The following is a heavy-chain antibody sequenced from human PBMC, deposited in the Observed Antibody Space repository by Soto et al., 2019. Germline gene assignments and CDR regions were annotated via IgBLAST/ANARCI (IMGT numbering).Heavy chain of an antibody. CDR3: XXXXXXXXXAXTFQH. CDR1: GFTFSTSV. Sequence: QVQLVESGGGVVQPGRSLRLSCEASGFTFSTSVPHWVRQAPGKGLEWVAVISVDGGHGQYADSVKGRFTISRDNSKXXXXXXXXXXXXXXXXXXXXXXXXXXXXXAXTFQHWGQGTVVSVSS. J-gene: IGHJ1*01. CDR2: ISVDGGHG. V-gene: IGHV3-30*04.